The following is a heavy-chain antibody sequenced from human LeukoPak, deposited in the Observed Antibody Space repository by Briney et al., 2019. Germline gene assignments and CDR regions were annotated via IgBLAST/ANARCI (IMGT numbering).Heavy chain of an antibody. V-gene: IGHV3-21*01. Sequence: PGGSLRLSCEASGFTFSSYSMNSVRQAPGQGLEWVSSVSSSSIYIYYTDSVKGRFTISRDNARNSLYLQMNSLRAEDTAVYYCARETNTSDSSGNITADVMRDDYWGQGTLVTVSS. CDR1: GFTFSSYS. CDR3: ARETNTSDSSGNITADVMRDDY. CDR2: VSSSSIYI. J-gene: IGHJ4*02. D-gene: IGHD3-22*01.